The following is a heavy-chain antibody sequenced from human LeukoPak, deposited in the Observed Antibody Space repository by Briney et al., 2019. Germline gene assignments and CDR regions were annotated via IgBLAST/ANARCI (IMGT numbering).Heavy chain of an antibody. CDR1: GFTFSSAW. CDR3: TTGMHTSGWS. CDR2: IKSKTDGGTT. Sequence: GESLRLSCAASGFTFSSAWMTWIRQAPGKGLEWVGRIKSKTDGGTTDCAAPVKGRFTISRDDSKDTLYLQMNSLKTEDTAVHYCTTGMHTSGWSWGQGTLVTVSS. J-gene: IGHJ5*02. D-gene: IGHD6-19*01. V-gene: IGHV3-15*01.